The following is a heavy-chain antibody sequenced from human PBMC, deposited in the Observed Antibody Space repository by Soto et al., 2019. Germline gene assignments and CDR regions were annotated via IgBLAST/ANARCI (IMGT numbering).Heavy chain of an antibody. J-gene: IGHJ6*02. D-gene: IGHD6-13*01. CDR3: ARKKRTGYSSSWYIPPGLIHYGMDV. V-gene: IGHV1-46*01. CDR2: INPSGGST. CDR1: GYTFTSYY. Sequence: GASVKVSCKASGYTFTSYYMHWVRQAPGQGLERMGIINPSGGSTSYAQKFQGRVTMTRDTSTSTVYMELSSLRSEDTAVYYCARKKRTGYSSSWYIPPGLIHYGMDVWGQGTTVTVSS.